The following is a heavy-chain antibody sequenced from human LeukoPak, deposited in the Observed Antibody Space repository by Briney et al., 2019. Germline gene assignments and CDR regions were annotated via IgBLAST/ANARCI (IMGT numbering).Heavy chain of an antibody. V-gene: IGHV4-30-4*01. D-gene: IGHD2-2*01. CDR3: ARVGDISVPAVKDDYFDY. CDR1: GGSISSGDYY. CDR2: IYYSGST. Sequence: SQTLSLTCTVSGGSISSGDYYWSWLRQPPGKGLEWIGYIYYSGSTYYNPSLKSRVTISVDTSKNQFSLKLSSVTAADTAVYYCARVGDISVPAVKDDYFDYWGQGTLVTVSS. J-gene: IGHJ4*02.